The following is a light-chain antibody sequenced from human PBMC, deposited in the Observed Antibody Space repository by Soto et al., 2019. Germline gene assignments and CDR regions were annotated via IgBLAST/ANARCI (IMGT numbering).Light chain of an antibody. CDR2: GNT. J-gene: IGLJ3*02. CDR1: SSNIGAGYD. Sequence: QSVLTQPPSVSGAPGQRVTISCTGSSSNIGAGYDVHWYQQVPGTAPKLLIYGNTNRPSGVPDRFSGSKSGTSASLAITGLHAEDEADYYCQSYDSSLSGWRVFGGGTKLTVL. CDR3: QSYDSSLSGWRV. V-gene: IGLV1-40*01.